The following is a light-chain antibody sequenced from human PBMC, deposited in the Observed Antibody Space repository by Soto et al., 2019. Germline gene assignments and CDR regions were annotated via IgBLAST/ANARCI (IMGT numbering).Light chain of an antibody. V-gene: IGLV2-23*02. CDR1: SSDVGSYNL. J-gene: IGLJ1*01. Sequence: QAVVTQPASVSGSPGQSITISCTGTSSDVGSYNLVSWYQQHPGKAPKLMIYEVSKRPSGVSNRFSGSKSGNTASLTISGLQAEDEADYYCCSYAGSSLGVFGTGTKVTVL. CDR3: CSYAGSSLGV. CDR2: EVS.